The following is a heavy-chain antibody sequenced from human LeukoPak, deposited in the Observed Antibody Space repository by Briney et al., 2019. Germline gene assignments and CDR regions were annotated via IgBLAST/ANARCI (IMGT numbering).Heavy chain of an antibody. CDR3: ARVRSYDYVWGSYRPAGYFDY. V-gene: IGHV4-34*01. D-gene: IGHD3-16*02. Sequence: KTSETLSLTCAVYGGSFSGYYWSWIRQPPGKGLEWIGEINHSGSTNYNPSLKSRVTISVDTSKNQFSLKLSSVTAADTAVYYCARVRSYDYVWGSYRPAGYFDYWGQGTLVTVSS. CDR1: GGSFSGYY. J-gene: IGHJ4*02. CDR2: INHSGST.